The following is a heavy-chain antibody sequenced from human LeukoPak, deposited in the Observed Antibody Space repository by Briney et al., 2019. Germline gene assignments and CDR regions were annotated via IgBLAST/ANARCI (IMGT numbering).Heavy chain of an antibody. Sequence: SETLSLTCTVSGGSISSYYWSWIRQPPGKGLEWIGYIYYSGSTNYNPSLKSRVTISVDTSKNQFSLKLSSVTAADTAVYYCARGLQSPAARLKAYYYYGMDVWGQGTTVTVSS. CDR2: IYYSGST. CDR3: ARGLQSPAARLKAYYYYGMDV. J-gene: IGHJ6*02. V-gene: IGHV4-59*01. D-gene: IGHD6-6*01. CDR1: GGSISSYY.